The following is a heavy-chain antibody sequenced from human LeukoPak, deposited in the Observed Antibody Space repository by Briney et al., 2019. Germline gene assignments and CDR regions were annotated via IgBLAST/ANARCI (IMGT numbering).Heavy chain of an antibody. CDR1: GGSISSYY. CDR2: IYYSGST. Sequence: SETLSLTCTVSGGSISSYYWSWIRQPPGKGLEWIGYIYYSGSTNYNPSLRSRVTISVDMSKNKFSLKLTSVTAADTAVYFCARVQSSGYSDYWGQGTLVTVSA. D-gene: IGHD3-22*01. J-gene: IGHJ4*02. CDR3: ARVQSSGYSDY. V-gene: IGHV4-59*01.